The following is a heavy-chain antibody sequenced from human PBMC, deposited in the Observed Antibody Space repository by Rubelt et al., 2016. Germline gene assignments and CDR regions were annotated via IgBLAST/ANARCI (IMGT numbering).Heavy chain of an antibody. CDR2: IYSGDST. CDR3: ARDWDY. CDR1: GFTISNRY. J-gene: IGHJ4*02. Sequence: EVQLVESGGGLVQTGGSLRLSCAASGFTISNRYMSWVRQAPGKGLEWISVIYSGDSTFYADSVKGRFTISRDNSKNTLYLQMNSLRAEDSAVYYCARDWDYWGQGTLVTVSS. V-gene: IGHV3-66*01.